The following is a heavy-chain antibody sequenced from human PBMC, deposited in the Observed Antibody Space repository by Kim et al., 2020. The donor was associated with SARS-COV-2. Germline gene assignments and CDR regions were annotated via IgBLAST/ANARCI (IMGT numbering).Heavy chain of an antibody. CDR2: ISYGGNEK. Sequence: GGSLRLSCAASGFTFSHYAMHWVRQAPGKGLEWVAVISYGGNEKNYADSVKGRFTISRDNSKNTLYLEMNSLRAEDAALYYCARDGRHWGYRNFFDHWGQGALVTVSS. D-gene: IGHD5-18*01. CDR1: GFTFSHYA. J-gene: IGHJ4*02. V-gene: IGHV3-30-3*01. CDR3: ARDGRHWGYRNFFDH.